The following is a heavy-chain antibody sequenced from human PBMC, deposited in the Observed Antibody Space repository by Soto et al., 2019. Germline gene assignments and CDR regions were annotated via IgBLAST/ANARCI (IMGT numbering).Heavy chain of an antibody. CDR1: GGSIRSYY. D-gene: IGHD2-8*02. Sequence: SETLSLTCTVSGGSIRSYYWSWIRQPPGKGLEWIGEINHSGSTNYNPSLKSRVTISVDTSKNQFSLKLTSVTAADTAVYYCARDKITGLFDYWGQGTLVTVSS. CDR2: INHSGST. CDR3: ARDKITGLFDY. V-gene: IGHV4-34*01. J-gene: IGHJ4*02.